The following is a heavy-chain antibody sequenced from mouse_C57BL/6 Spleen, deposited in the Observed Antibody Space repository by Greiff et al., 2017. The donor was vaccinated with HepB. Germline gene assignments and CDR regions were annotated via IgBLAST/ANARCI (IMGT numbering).Heavy chain of an antibody. D-gene: IGHD1-1*01. J-gene: IGHJ4*01. V-gene: IGHV5-9*01. CDR2: ISGGGGNT. CDR3: ASRLRTLDYAMDY. Sequence: DVMLVESGGGLVKPGGSLKLSCAASGFTFSSYTMSWVRQTPEKRLEWVATISGGGGNTYYPDSVKGRFTISRDNAKNTLYLQMSSLRSEDTALYYCASRLRTLDYAMDYWGQGTSVTVSS. CDR1: GFTFSSYT.